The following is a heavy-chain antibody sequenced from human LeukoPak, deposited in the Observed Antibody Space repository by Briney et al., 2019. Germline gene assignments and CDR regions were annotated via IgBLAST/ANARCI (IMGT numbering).Heavy chain of an antibody. Sequence: GGSLRLSCAASGFTFSTYAMHWVRQAPGKGLQYVSGITSNGGSTYYANSVKGRFTISRDNSKNTLYLQMGSLRAEDMAVYYCARQYYDILTGYYIFDYWGQGTLVTVSS. D-gene: IGHD3-9*01. V-gene: IGHV3-64*01. CDR3: ARQYYDILTGYYIFDY. CDR1: GFTFSTYA. J-gene: IGHJ4*02. CDR2: ITSNGGST.